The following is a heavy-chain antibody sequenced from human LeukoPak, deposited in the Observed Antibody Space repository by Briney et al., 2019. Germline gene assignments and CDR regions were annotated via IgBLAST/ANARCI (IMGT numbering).Heavy chain of an antibody. CDR2: IYDSGST. Sequence: SETLSLTCTVSGGPISNYYWNWIRQPPGKGLEWIGYIYDSGSTNYNPSLKSRATISVDTSKNQFSLKLGSVTAADTAVYYCARVKYYYGSGSYYRFYDYWGQGTLVTVSS. CDR1: GGPISNYY. D-gene: IGHD3-10*01. CDR3: ARVKYYYGSGSYYRFYDY. V-gene: IGHV4-59*01. J-gene: IGHJ4*02.